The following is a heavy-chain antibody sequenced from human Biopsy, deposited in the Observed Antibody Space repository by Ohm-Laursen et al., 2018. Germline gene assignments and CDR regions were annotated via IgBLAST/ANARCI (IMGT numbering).Heavy chain of an antibody. J-gene: IGHJ1*01. CDR3: VRTFRNYDVLDS. CDR2: LTWNSGTI. V-gene: IGHV3-9*01. CDR1: GFTFADYA. Sequence: SLRLSCSASGFTFADYAMHWIRQAPGTGLEWVAGLTWNSGTIAYGGSVKGRFTISRDNAKNSLYLHMNSLRLDDTALYYCVRTFRNYDVLDSWGQGTLVTVSS. D-gene: IGHD3-22*01.